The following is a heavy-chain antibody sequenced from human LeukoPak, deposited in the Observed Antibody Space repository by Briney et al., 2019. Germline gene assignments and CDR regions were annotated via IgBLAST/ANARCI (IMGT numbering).Heavy chain of an antibody. CDR1: GYTFTSYD. J-gene: IGHJ5*02. D-gene: IGHD2-2*02. CDR3: ARDNDCSSTTCYNGGFDP. V-gene: IGHV1-8*01. Sequence: ASVKVSCKASGYTFTSYDINWVRQATGQGLEWMGWMNPNSGNTGYAQKFQGRVTMTRNTSISTAYMELSSLRSEDTAVYYCARDNDCSSTTCYNGGFDPWGQGTLVTVSS. CDR2: MNPNSGNT.